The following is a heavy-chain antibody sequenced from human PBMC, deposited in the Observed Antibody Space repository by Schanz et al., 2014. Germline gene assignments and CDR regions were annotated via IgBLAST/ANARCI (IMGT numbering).Heavy chain of an antibody. V-gene: IGHV1-18*01. CDR3: VRVPSRDVSFDL. J-gene: IGHJ2*01. D-gene: IGHD3-16*01. CDR2: ISTSNGNT. CDR1: GYSFINYG. Sequence: QVQLVQSGAEVKKPGASVKLSCKASGYSFINYGISWVRQAPGQGLEWMGWISTSNGNTNYIQKLQGRVTMTTDTSTSTAYMELRSLRSDDTAHYYCVRVPSRDVSFDLWGRGTLVTVSS.